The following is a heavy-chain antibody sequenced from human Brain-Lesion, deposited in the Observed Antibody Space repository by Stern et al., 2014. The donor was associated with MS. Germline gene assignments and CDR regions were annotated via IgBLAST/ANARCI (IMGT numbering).Heavy chain of an antibody. Sequence: QLQLQESGPGLVKPSQTLSLICTVSGDSINSDIHHWSWIRQPAGKGLEWIGRIYPSGSTNYNPSLKSRVTISIDTSKQVSLKLISVTAADTAVYYCARDLIRGYGLDVWGQGTTVTVSS. J-gene: IGHJ6*02. V-gene: IGHV4-61*02. CDR2: IYPSGST. CDR3: ARDLIRGYGLDV. D-gene: IGHD2-21*01. CDR1: GDSINSDIHH.